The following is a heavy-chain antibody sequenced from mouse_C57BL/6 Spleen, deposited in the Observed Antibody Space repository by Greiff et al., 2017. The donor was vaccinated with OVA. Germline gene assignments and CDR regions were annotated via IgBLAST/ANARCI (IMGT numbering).Heavy chain of an antibody. D-gene: IGHD1-1*01. CDR2: IWWDDDK. J-gene: IGHJ3*01. V-gene: IGHV8-8*01. CDR3: ARSNYGSSPGFAY. CDR1: GFSLSTFGMG. Sequence: QVTLKVSGPGILQPSQTLSLTCSFSGFSLSTFGMGVGWIRPPSGKGLEWLAHIWWDDDKYSNPALKSRLTFSKDTSKNQVLLKLANVDTADAATEYCARSNYGSSPGFAYWGQGTLVTVSA.